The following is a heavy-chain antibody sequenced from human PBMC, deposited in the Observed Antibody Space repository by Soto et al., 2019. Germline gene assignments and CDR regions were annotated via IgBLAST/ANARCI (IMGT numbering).Heavy chain of an antibody. CDR3: ARLGGYVSVGYYYLWDS. CDR1: GGAMSSYY. V-gene: IGHV4-59*04. D-gene: IGHD3-22*01. CDR2: INHSGST. Sequence: SDTLSLPCAVSGGAMSSYYWIWIRGPPGKGLEWIGVINHSGSTYHNLSLKGRVTMSVDASRNQFSLKLTSMTAADTAVYYCARLGGYVSVGYYYLWDSWGQGTLVTVSS. J-gene: IGHJ4*02.